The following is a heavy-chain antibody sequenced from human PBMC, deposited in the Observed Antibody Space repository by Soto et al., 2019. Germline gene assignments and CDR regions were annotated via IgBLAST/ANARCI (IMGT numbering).Heavy chain of an antibody. CDR3: AKKVNSGSGSQYFDY. Sequence: PVGSLRLCCVASGFTFSSYSMSWVRQAPGKGLEWVSGFRAGGDDGTTYYADSVKGRFTISRDNSKNTLFLQMNSLRAEDTAIYYCAKKVNSGSGSQYFDYFGQGTLVTVSS. V-gene: IGHV3-23*01. CDR1: GFTFSSYS. D-gene: IGHD3-10*01. CDR2: FRAGGDDGTT. J-gene: IGHJ4*01.